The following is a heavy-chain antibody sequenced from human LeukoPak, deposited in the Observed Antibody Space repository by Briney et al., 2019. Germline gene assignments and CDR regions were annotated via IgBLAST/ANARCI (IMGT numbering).Heavy chain of an antibody. D-gene: IGHD3-9*01. CDR3: ASYVLRYFDY. CDR1: GGSISSSSYY. CDR2: IYYSGST. V-gene: IGHV4-39*07. Sequence: PSETLSLTCTVSGGSISSSSYYWGWIRQPPGKGLEWIGSIYYSGSTYYNPSLKSRVTISVDTSKNQFSLKLSSVTAADTAVYYCASYVLRYFDYWGQGTLVTVSS. J-gene: IGHJ4*02.